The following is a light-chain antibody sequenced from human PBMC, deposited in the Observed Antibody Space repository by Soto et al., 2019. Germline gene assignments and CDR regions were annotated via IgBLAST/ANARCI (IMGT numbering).Light chain of an antibody. Sequence: EIVLTQSPGTLSLSPGERATLSCRASQSVRSNYLAWYQRKPGQAPRLLIYGASSRATGIPDRFSGSGSGTDFTLTISRLEPEDFAVYYCQHYGSSAYTFGQGTTLEIK. CDR1: QSVRSNY. CDR2: GAS. V-gene: IGKV3-20*01. J-gene: IGKJ2*01. CDR3: QHYGSSAYT.